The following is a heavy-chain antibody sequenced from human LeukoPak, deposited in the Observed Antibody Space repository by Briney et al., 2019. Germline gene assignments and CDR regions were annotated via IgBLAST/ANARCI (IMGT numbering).Heavy chain of an antibody. CDR2: INTDGRIT. Sequence: PGGSLRLSCGASGFSFRNYAIHWVRQAPGKGLEYVSVINTDGRITYYADSVKGRFTISRDNSKNTVYLQMDSLRGEDMAVYYCTRDGGSFCDFDYWGQGALVTVSS. V-gene: IGHV3-64*02. J-gene: IGHJ4*02. CDR3: TRDGGSFCDFDY. CDR1: GFSFRNYA. D-gene: IGHD1-26*01.